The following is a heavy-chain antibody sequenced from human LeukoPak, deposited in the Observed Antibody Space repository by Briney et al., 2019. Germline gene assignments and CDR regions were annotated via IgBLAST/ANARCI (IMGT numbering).Heavy chain of an antibody. Sequence: SETLSLTCTVSGGSISSGDYYWSWIRQPPGKGLEWLGYIYYSGSTYYTTSLKSRVTISVDTSKSQFCLKLSSVTAADTALYYCSRDQPSSSRYMDVGGKGTTVTVSS. CDR3: SRDQPSSSRYMDV. D-gene: IGHD6-13*01. J-gene: IGHJ6*03. V-gene: IGHV4-30-4*08. CDR1: GGSISSGDYY. CDR2: IYYSGST.